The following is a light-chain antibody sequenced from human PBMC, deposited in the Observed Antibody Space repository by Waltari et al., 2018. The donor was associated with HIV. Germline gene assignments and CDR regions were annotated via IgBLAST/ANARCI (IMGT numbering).Light chain of an antibody. V-gene: IGKV1-39*01. CDR2: AAS. J-gene: IGKJ2*01. CDR1: QSISSH. Sequence: DIQMTQSPSSLSASLRDRVTITCRASQSISSHLNWYQQKPGEAPKVLIYAASSLRSDVPSRFSGSGSGTDFTLTISSLQLEDFATYYCQQSYSSPNNFGQGT. CDR3: QQSYSSPNN.